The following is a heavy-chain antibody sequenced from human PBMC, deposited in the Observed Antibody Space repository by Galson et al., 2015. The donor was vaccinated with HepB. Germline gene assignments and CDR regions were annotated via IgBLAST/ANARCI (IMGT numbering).Heavy chain of an antibody. D-gene: IGHD6-13*01. Sequence: ETLSLTCTISGCSLGSYYWTWPRQAPGKALEYIGYSGSASYNPSLKRPVTISVDTSQRQFSLKLTSVTAADTAVYYCAKCSSTAFFCSFDVWGQGTMVTVSS. CDR1: GCSLGSYY. CDR3: AKCSSTAFFCSFDV. V-gene: IGHV4-59*01. J-gene: IGHJ3*01. CDR2: SGSA.